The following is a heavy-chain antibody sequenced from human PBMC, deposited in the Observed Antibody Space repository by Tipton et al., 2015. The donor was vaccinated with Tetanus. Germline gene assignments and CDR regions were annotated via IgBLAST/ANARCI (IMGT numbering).Heavy chain of an antibody. CDR2: ISGNGANT. J-gene: IGHJ3*01. CDR3: ATRLGIHMTGMGAFDV. Sequence: SLRLSCATSGFTFGSFAMNWVRQAPGNGLELVSGISGNGANTNYADSLKGRFTIPRDNSKNTLHLQMNSLRAEDTAVYYCATRLGIHMTGMGAFDVWGQGATVAVSS. D-gene: IGHD1-1*01. V-gene: IGHV3-23*01. CDR1: GFTFGSFA.